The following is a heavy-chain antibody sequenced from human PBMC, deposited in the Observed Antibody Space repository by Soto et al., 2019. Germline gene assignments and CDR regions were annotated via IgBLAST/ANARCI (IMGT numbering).Heavy chain of an antibody. D-gene: IGHD3-22*01. CDR2: VSHDGSNK. J-gene: IGHJ4*02. CDR1: GFTFSSYG. V-gene: IGHV3-30*18. Sequence: QVQLVESGGGVVQPGMSLRLSCAASGFTFSSYGMHWVRQAPGRGLEWVAVVSHDGSNKHYEDSVEGRFTISRDNPTNTVYLQMNSLSAEDTAVYYCAKDTYYYDGSGYYVFDYWGQGTLVTVSS. CDR3: AKDTYYYDGSGYYVFDY.